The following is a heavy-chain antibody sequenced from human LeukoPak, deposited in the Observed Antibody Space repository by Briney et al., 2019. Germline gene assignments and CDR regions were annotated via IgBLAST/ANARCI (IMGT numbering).Heavy chain of an antibody. CDR3: ARGGLLGRGYSYGSY. J-gene: IGHJ4*02. V-gene: IGHV1-69*13. D-gene: IGHD5-18*01. Sequence: SVKVSCKASGGTFSSYAISWVRQAPGQGLEWMGGIIPIFGTANYAQKFQGRVTITADGSTSTAYMELSSLRSEDTAVYYCARGGLLGRGYSYGSYWGQGTLVTVSS. CDR1: GGTFSSYA. CDR2: IIPIFGTA.